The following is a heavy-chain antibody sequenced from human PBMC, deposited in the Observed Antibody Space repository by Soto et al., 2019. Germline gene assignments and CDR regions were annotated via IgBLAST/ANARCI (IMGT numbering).Heavy chain of an antibody. J-gene: IGHJ4*02. V-gene: IGHV1-69*01. Sequence: QVQLVQSGAEVKKPGSSVKVSCKASGGTFSSYAISWVRQAPGQGLEWMGGIIPIFGTANYAQKFQGRVTITAHEPTSTAYMELRSLRSEDTAVYYCARDPTPHDYVWGSYNKAYYYFDYWGQGTLVTVSS. CDR2: IIPIFGTA. D-gene: IGHD3-16*01. CDR3: ARDPTPHDYVWGSYNKAYYYFDY. CDR1: GGTFSSYA.